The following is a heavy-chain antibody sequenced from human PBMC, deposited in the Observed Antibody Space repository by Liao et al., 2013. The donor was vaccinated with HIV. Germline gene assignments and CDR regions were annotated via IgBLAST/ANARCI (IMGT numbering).Heavy chain of an antibody. CDR1: GASISSYY. D-gene: IGHD3-10*01. V-gene: IGHV4-4*07. Sequence: QVQLQESGPGLVKASETLSLNCNVSGASISSYYWSWIRQPAGKGLEWIGRFYTGGTTNYNPSLKSRVTMSVDTSKNQFSLRLTSVTAADTAVYYCTRLGPSSGNEYKGGYYYMDVWGKGTTVTVSS. CDR2: FYTGGTT. CDR3: TRLGPSSGNEYKGGYYYMDV. J-gene: IGHJ6*04.